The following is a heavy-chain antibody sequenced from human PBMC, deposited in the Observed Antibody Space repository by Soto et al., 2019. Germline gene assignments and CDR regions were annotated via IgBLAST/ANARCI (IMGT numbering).Heavy chain of an antibody. Sequence: GGSLRLSCAASGFTFSSYSMNWVRQAPGKGLECVSYISSSSSTIYYADSVKGRFTISRDNAKNSLYLQMNSLRAEDTAVYYCAREDGDTIFGVVIRYNWFDPWGQGTLVTVSS. CDR2: ISSSSSTI. D-gene: IGHD3-3*01. J-gene: IGHJ5*02. CDR1: GFTFSSYS. V-gene: IGHV3-48*01. CDR3: AREDGDTIFGVVIRYNWFDP.